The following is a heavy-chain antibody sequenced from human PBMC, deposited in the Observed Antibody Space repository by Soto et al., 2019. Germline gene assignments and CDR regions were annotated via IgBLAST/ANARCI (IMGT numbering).Heavy chain of an antibody. CDR3: ARGRGYYYYYYGMDV. D-gene: IGHD5-12*01. Sequence: PSETLSLTCAVYGGSFSGYYWSWIRQPPGKGLEWIGEINHSGSTNYNPSPKSRVTISVDTSKNQFSLKLSSVTAADTAVYYCARGRGYYYYYYGMDVWGQGTTVTVSS. CDR1: GGSFSGYY. V-gene: IGHV4-34*01. CDR2: INHSGST. J-gene: IGHJ6*02.